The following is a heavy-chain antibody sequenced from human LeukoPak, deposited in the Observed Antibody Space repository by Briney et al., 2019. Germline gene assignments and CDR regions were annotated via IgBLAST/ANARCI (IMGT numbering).Heavy chain of an antibody. D-gene: IGHD2-2*01. CDR2: IIPIFGTA. Sequence: ASVKVSCKASGGTFSSYAISWVRQAPGQGLEWMGGIIPIFGTANYAQKFQGRVTITTDESTSTAYMELSSLRSEDTAVYYCAREGEAYCSSTSCYSRFYWFDPWGQGTLVTVSS. CDR1: GGTFSSYA. J-gene: IGHJ5*02. V-gene: IGHV1-69*05. CDR3: AREGEAYCSSTSCYSRFYWFDP.